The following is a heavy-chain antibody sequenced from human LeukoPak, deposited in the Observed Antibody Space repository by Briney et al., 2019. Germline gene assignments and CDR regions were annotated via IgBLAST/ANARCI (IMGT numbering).Heavy chain of an antibody. Sequence: ASVKVSCKASGYTFTSYYMHWVRQAPGQGLEWMGIINPSGGSTSYAQKFQGRVTMTRDTSTSTVYMELSSLRSEDTAVYYCAREGSEEMATITGWYNWFDPWGQGTLVTVSS. V-gene: IGHV1-46*01. J-gene: IGHJ5*02. CDR1: GYTFTSYY. CDR3: AREGSEEMATITGWYNWFDP. D-gene: IGHD5-24*01. CDR2: INPSGGST.